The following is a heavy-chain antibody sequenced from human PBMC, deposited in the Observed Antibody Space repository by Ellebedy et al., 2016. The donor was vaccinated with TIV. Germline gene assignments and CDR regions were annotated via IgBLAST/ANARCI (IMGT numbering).Heavy chain of an antibody. J-gene: IGHJ6*03. D-gene: IGHD1-1*01. Sequence: GGSLRLXCKASGYRFSDHVIAWVRQTPREGLQYMGLVYPEDSNSFYHPSFEGQVTISVDVSVNTAFLTWSALRASDTAIYFCVRLSSTVSHYYYYMDVWGTGTAITVSS. CDR1: GYRFSDHV. CDR2: VYPEDSNS. V-gene: IGHV5-51*01. CDR3: VRLSSTVSHYYYYMDV.